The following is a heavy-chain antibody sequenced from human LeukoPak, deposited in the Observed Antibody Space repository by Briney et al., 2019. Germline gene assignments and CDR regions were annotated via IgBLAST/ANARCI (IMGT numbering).Heavy chain of an antibody. CDR2: IWYEGSNK. J-gene: IGHJ4*02. V-gene: IGHV3-33*01. D-gene: IGHD1-26*01. CDR3: ARDRPTGSYYSIDY. CDR1: GFTFSSYG. Sequence: GRSLRLSCAASGFTFSSYGMHWVRQAPGKGLEWVAVIWYEGSNKYYADSVKGRFTISRDNSKNTVFLQVNSLRAEDTAVYYCARDRPTGSYYSIDYWGQGTLVTVSS.